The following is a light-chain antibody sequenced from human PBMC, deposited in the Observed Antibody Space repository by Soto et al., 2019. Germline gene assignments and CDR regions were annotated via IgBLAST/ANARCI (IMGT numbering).Light chain of an antibody. CDR3: QQYNNWPPRT. V-gene: IGKV3-15*01. J-gene: IGKJ1*01. CDR2: GAS. Sequence: IVMTQSPATLSVSPGERATLSCRASQSVSSNLAWYQQKPGQAPRLLIYGASTRATGIPARFSGSGSGTAFTLTIRSLQSEDFAVYYCQQYNNWPPRTFGQGTKVESK. CDR1: QSVSSN.